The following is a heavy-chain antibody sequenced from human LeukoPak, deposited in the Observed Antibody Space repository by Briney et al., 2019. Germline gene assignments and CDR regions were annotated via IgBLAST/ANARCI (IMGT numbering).Heavy chain of an antibody. CDR3: ARDFGWRNPWELLDQAFDI. CDR2: ISAYNGNT. CDR1: GYTFTSYG. V-gene: IGHV1-18*01. D-gene: IGHD1-26*01. J-gene: IGHJ3*02. Sequence: ASVKVSCKASGYTFTSYGISWVRQAPGQGLEWMGWISAYNGNTNYAQKLQGRVTMTTDTSTSTAYMELRSLRSDDTAVYYCARDFGWRNPWELLDQAFDIWGQGTMVTVSS.